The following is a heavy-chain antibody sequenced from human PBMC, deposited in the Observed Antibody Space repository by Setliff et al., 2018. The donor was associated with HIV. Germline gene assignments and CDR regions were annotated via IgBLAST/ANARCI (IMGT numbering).Heavy chain of an antibody. D-gene: IGHD3-16*01. CDR1: GFTFSSYG. V-gene: IGHV3-30*18. J-gene: IGHJ6*02. Sequence: PGGSLRLSCAASGFTFSSYGMHWVRQAPGKGLEWVAVISYDGSNKCYADSVKGRFTISRDNSKNTLYLQMNSLRAEDTAVYYCAKSYVMNSNYYYYGMDVWGQGTTVTVSS. CDR3: AKSYVMNSNYYYYGMDV. CDR2: ISYDGSNK.